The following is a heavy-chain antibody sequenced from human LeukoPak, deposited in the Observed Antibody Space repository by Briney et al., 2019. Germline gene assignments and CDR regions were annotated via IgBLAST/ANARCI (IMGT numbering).Heavy chain of an antibody. J-gene: IGHJ4*02. Sequence: GGSLRLSCAASGFTFSSYAMYWVRQAPGKGLEWVSGIFGSGGSAHYADSVKGRFTISRDNSKNTVYLQMNSLRAEDTAVYYCAKTTTGYSSGRFPGWPVDYWGQGTLVTVSS. D-gene: IGHD6-19*01. CDR2: IFGSGGSA. V-gene: IGHV3-23*01. CDR3: AKTTTGYSSGRFPGWPVDY. CDR1: GFTFSSYA.